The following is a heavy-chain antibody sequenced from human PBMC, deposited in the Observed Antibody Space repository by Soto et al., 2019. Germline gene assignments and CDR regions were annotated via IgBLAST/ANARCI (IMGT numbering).Heavy chain of an antibody. J-gene: IGHJ4*02. CDR3: TTRLSEPGY. Sequence: GGSLRLSCAASGFSFSGSAMDWVRQASGKGLEWVGRIRSKADSYATAYAASVKGRFTISRDDSKNTAYLQMNSLKTEDTAVYYCTTRLSEPGYWGQGTLVTVSS. V-gene: IGHV3-73*01. CDR1: GFSFSGSA. CDR2: IRSKADSYAT.